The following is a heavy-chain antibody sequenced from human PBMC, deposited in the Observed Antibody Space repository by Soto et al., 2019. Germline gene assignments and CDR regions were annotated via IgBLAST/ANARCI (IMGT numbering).Heavy chain of an antibody. Sequence: SETLSLTCAVYGGSFSGYYWSWIRQPPGKGLEWIGEINHSGSTNYNPSLKSRVTISVDTSKNQFSLKLSSVTAADTAVYYCARGRGTAGSDYWGQGTLVTV. CDR2: INHSGST. D-gene: IGHD1-1*01. J-gene: IGHJ4*02. CDR1: GGSFSGYY. CDR3: ARGRGTAGSDY. V-gene: IGHV4-34*01.